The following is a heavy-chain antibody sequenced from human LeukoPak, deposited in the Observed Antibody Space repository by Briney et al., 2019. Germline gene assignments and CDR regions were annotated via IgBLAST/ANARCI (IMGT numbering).Heavy chain of an antibody. V-gene: IGHV1-18*01. CDR2: ISKYTGNA. CDR1: NYTFSDYD. CDR3: AREDDRSFGAYDC. J-gene: IGHJ4*02. D-gene: IGHD4-17*01. Sequence: ASVKVSCKASNYTFSDYDVTWVRQAPGQGLEWMGWISKYTGNADYAPKFQGRVSMTTDTSTRTAYMELRSLRPDDAAVYFCAREDDRSFGAYDCWGQGTLVTVS.